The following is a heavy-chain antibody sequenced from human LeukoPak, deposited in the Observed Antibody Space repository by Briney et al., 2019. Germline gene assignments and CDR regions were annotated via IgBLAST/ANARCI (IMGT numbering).Heavy chain of an antibody. J-gene: IGHJ4*01. D-gene: IGHD6-13*01. V-gene: IGHV4-4*07. Sequence: PSETLSLTCNVSGGFISSYYLSWIRQPAGKGLEWIGRIYTSGSTYYNPSLKSRVTMSVDTSKNQFSLLLSSVTAADTAAYYCAREQGSQQYGNSWSFDYWGHGTLVTVSS. CDR3: AREQGSQQYGNSWSFDY. CDR1: GGFISSYY. CDR2: IYTSGST.